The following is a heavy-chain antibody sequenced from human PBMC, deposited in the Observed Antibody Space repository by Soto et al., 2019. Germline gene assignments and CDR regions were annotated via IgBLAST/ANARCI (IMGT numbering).Heavy chain of an antibody. J-gene: IGHJ6*02. Sequence: PGGSLRLSCAASGFTCSSYAMHWVRQAPGKGLEWVAVISYDGSNKYYADSVKGRFTISRDNSKNTLYLQMNSLRAEDTAVYYCARAAGSSSWYSLYYGMDVWGQGTTVTVS. D-gene: IGHD6-13*01. CDR1: GFTCSSYA. V-gene: IGHV3-30-3*01. CDR3: ARAAGSSSWYSLYYGMDV. CDR2: ISYDGSNK.